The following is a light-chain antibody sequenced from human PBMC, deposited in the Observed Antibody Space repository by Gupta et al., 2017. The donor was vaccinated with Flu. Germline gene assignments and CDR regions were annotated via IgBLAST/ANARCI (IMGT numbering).Light chain of an antibody. Sequence: SISCTGSSSNIGSGYDVQWYQQLPGTAPKLLIYGNTNRPSRVPDRFSGSKSGTSASLAITGLQAEDEADYYCQSYDDSMSGPGVFGGGTKLTVL. V-gene: IGLV1-40*01. J-gene: IGLJ3*02. CDR3: QSYDDSMSGPGV. CDR1: SSNIGSGYD. CDR2: GNT.